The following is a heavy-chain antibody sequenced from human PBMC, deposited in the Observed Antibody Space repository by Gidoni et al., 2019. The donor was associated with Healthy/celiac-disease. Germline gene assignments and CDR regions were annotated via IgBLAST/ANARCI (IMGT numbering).Heavy chain of an antibody. CDR1: GYTFTSSY. CDR3: ARVIYQGIAAAGTGLDY. Sequence: QVQLVQSGAEVKKPGASVKVSCKASGYTFTSSYMHWVRQAPGQGLEWMGIINPSGGSTSYAQKFQGRVTMTRDTSTSTVYMELSSLRSEDTAVYYCARVIYQGIAAAGTGLDYWGQGTLVTVSS. D-gene: IGHD6-13*01. V-gene: IGHV1-46*01. J-gene: IGHJ4*02. CDR2: INPSGGST.